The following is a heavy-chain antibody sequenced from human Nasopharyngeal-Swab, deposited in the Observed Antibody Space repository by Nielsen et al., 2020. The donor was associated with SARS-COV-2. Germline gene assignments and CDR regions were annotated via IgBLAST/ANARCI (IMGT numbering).Heavy chain of an antibody. CDR2: ISGGGVTI. V-gene: IGHV3-48*03. Sequence: GESLKISCAASGFPLSSYELNWVRQAPGKGLEWVASISGGGVTIFYADSVKGRFTISRDNAKNSLFLQLNSLRAEDTATYYCAREFGAGAFGFWGQGTLVTVPS. D-gene: IGHD3-16*01. J-gene: IGHJ4*02. CDR3: AREFGAGAFGF. CDR1: GFPLSSYE.